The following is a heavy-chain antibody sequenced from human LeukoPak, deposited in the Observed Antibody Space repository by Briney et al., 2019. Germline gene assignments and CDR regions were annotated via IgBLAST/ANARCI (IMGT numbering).Heavy chain of an antibody. CDR1: GGSISSYY. V-gene: IGHV4-59*06. CDR3: ARVTGYDSSGYYYPAPDY. Sequence: SETLSLTCTVSGGSISSYYWSWIRQHPGKGLEWIGYIYYSGSTYYNPSLKSRVTISVDTSKNQFSLKLSSVTAADTAVYYCARVTGYDSSGYYYPAPDYWGQGTLVTVSS. J-gene: IGHJ4*02. CDR2: IYYSGST. D-gene: IGHD3-22*01.